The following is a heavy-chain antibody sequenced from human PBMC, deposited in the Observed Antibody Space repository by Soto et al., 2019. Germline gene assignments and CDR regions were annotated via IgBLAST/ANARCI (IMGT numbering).Heavy chain of an antibody. J-gene: IGHJ4*02. CDR3: AKDTAPGFYDANGHLDY. CDR2: INWDSGDI. V-gene: IGHV3-9*01. D-gene: IGHD2-8*01. Sequence: GGSLRLSCVVSGISFDDYAMHWVRQVPGKGLEWVSGINWDSGDIGYADSVKGRFTISRDNAKNSLYLQMNSLKTEDTALYYCAKDTAPGFYDANGHLDYWGQGTPVTVSS. CDR1: GISFDDYA.